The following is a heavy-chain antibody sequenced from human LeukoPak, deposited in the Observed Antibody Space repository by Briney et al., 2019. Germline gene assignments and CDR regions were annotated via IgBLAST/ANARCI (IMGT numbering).Heavy chain of an antibody. V-gene: IGHV3-43*02. CDR1: GFTFSTFA. D-gene: IGHD3-22*01. CDR3: VKDTGRSGYYYGPVDY. J-gene: IGHJ4*02. CDR2: ISESGGST. Sequence: PGGSLRLSCRASGFTFSTFAMTWVRQAPGKGLEWVSLISESGGSTYYADSVKGRFTISRDNSKNSLYLQINSLRTEDTAFYYCVKDTGRSGYYYGPVDYWGQGALVTVSS.